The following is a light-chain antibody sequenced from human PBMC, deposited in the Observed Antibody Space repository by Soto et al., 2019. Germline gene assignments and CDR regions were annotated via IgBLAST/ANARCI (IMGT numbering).Light chain of an antibody. CDR3: QQANSFPPT. V-gene: IGKV1-12*01. J-gene: IGKJ4*01. CDR2: AAS. CDR1: QVISNW. Sequence: DIQMTQSPSSVSASAGDRVTITCRASQVISNWLAWYQQKPGKAPKLLIYAASSLQSGVPSRFSGSGSGTDFTLIISSLQPEDFATYYCQQANSFPPTFGGGTKVEIK.